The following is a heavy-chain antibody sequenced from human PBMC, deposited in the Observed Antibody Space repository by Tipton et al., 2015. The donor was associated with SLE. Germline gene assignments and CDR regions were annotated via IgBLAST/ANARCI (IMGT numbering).Heavy chain of an antibody. J-gene: IGHJ4*02. CDR1: GGSISSSSSY. D-gene: IGHD5-18*01. CDR3: ARQDSAMGIGY. V-gene: IGHV4-39*07. Sequence: TLSLTCTVSGGSISSSSSYWGWIRQPPGKGLEWIGSSFYGGYTYYNPSLSSRLTISLDTSKTQFSLNVSSVTAADTAVYYCARQDSAMGIGYGGQGTLVTVSS. CDR2: SFYGGYT.